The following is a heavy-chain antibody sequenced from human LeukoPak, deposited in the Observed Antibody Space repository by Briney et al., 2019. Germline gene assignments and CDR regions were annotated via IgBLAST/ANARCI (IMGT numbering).Heavy chain of an antibody. D-gene: IGHD3-10*01. V-gene: IGHV4-59*08. J-gene: IGHJ4*02. CDR1: GGSISSHY. CDR2: IYYSGST. Sequence: SETLSLTCIVSGGSISSHYWSWIRQPPGKGLEWIGYIYYSGSTNYNPSVKSRVTISVDTSKNQFSLKLSSVTAADTAVYYCARFGDMFDYWGQGTLVTVSS. CDR3: ARFGDMFDY.